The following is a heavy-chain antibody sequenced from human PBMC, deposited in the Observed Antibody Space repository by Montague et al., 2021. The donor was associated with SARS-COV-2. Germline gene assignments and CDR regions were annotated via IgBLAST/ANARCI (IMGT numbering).Heavy chain of an antibody. D-gene: IGHD3-10*01. Sequence: SETLSLTCEVSGASISSNNWWIWVRQSPGKGLEWFGETYHSGSTNYNPSLRSRVTISVDKSKNQFSLKVNSVSAADTAVYYCARLGVVPSPRTFDPWGQGTLVTVSS. J-gene: IGHJ5*01. CDR1: GASISSNNW. CDR3: ARLGVVPSPRTFDP. V-gene: IGHV4-4*02. CDR2: TYHSGST.